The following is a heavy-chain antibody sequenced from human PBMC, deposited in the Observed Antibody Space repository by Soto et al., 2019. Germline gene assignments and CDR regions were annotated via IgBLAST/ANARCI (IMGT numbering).Heavy chain of an antibody. D-gene: IGHD5-12*01. CDR1: GFTFSSYG. V-gene: IGHV3-30*18. J-gene: IGHJ6*02. CDR2: ISSDGSNK. Sequence: GGSLRLSCAASGFTFSSYGMHWVRQAPGKGLEWVAVISSDGSNKYYADSVKGRFTISRDNSKNTLYLQMISLRAEDTAVFYCAKDRGSGYDWYYYGMDVWGQGTTVTVSS. CDR3: AKDRGSGYDWYYYGMDV.